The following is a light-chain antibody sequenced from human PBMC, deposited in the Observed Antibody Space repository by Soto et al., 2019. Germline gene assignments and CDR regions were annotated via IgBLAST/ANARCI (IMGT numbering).Light chain of an antibody. CDR3: NSYTSSSTYV. CDR1: SSDVGGYNY. Sequence: QSALTQPASVSGAPGQSITISCTGTSSDVGGYNYVSWHQQHPGKAPKLMIYDVSNRPSGVSNRFSGSKSGNTASLTISGLQAEDEADYYCNSYTSSSTYVFGTGTKVT. CDR2: DVS. J-gene: IGLJ1*01. V-gene: IGLV2-14*01.